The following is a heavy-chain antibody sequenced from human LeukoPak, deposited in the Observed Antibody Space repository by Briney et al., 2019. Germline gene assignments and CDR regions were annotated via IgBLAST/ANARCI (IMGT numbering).Heavy chain of an antibody. Sequence: SETLSLTCTVSGGSIRSSSYYWGWIRQPPGKGLEWIGSIYYSGSTYYNASLKSRGTISIDTSKNQFSLKLNSVTAADTAVYFCARQVVAVAGTGYFDYWGQGTLVTVSS. J-gene: IGHJ4*02. V-gene: IGHV4-39*01. D-gene: IGHD6-19*01. CDR1: GGSIRSSSYY. CDR3: ARQVVAVAGTGYFDY. CDR2: IYYSGST.